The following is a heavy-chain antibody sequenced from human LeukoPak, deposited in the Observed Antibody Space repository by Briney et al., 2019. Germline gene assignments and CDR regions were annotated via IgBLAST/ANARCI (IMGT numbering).Heavy chain of an antibody. Sequence: PGGSLRLSCAASGFTFSSYWMHWVRQAPGKGLVWVSRINSDGSSTSYADSVKGRFTISRDNAKNTLYLQMNSLRAEDTAVYYCARVSGYYDILTGYYIYGAFDIWGQGTMATVSS. CDR1: GFTFSSYW. CDR2: INSDGSST. D-gene: IGHD3-9*01. CDR3: ARVSGYYDILTGYYIYGAFDI. V-gene: IGHV3-74*01. J-gene: IGHJ3*02.